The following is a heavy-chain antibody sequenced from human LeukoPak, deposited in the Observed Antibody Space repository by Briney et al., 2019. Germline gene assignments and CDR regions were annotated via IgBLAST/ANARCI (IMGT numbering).Heavy chain of an antibody. V-gene: IGHV3-30*18. Sequence: PGGSLRLSCAASGFTFSTYVMHWVRQAPGKGLEWVAVISYDGSYKYADSVKGRFTISRDNSKSTLYLQMNSLRVGDTAVYYCAKVESSGWYSIDYWGQGTLVTVSS. CDR2: ISYDGSYK. CDR3: AKVESSGWYSIDY. J-gene: IGHJ4*02. D-gene: IGHD6-19*01. CDR1: GFTFSTYV.